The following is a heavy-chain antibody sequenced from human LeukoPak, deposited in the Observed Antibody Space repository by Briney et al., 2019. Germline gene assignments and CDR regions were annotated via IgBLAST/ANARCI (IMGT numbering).Heavy chain of an antibody. CDR2: IYYSGST. J-gene: IGHJ4*02. CDR3: AAGLVDYYFDY. Sequence: PSETLSLTCTVSGGSISSGDYYWSWIRQPPGKGLEWIGYIYYSGSTYYNPSLKSRVTISVDTSKNQFSLKLSSVTAADTAVYYCAAGLVDYYFDYWGQGTLVTVSS. CDR1: GGSISSGDYY. V-gene: IGHV4-30-4*01. D-gene: IGHD1-26*01.